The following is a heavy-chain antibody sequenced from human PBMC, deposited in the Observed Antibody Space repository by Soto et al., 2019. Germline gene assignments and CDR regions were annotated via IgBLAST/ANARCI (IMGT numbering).Heavy chain of an antibody. CDR2: ISAYNGNT. Sequence: QVQLVQSGAEVKKPGASVKVSCKASGYTFTSYGISWVRQAPGQGLEWMGWISAYNGNTNYAQKLQGRVTMTTDTSASTAYMELRSLRSDDTAVYYCARGRIVATIDSANDAFDIWGQGTMVTVSS. D-gene: IGHD5-12*01. J-gene: IGHJ3*02. CDR3: ARGRIVATIDSANDAFDI. V-gene: IGHV1-18*01. CDR1: GYTFTSYG.